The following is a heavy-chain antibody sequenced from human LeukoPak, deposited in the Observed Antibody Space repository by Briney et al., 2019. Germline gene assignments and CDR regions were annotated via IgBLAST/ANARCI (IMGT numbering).Heavy chain of an antibody. CDR1: GGSFSGYY. J-gene: IGHJ5*02. CDR3: ARGRRTGWFDH. Sequence: SETLSLTCAVYGGSFSGYYCTWIRQPPGKGLEWIGEINHSGSTNYNPSLKSRVTISVDTSKNQFSLKLSSVTAADTAVYYCARGRRTGWFDHWGQGTLVTVSS. V-gene: IGHV4-34*01. CDR2: INHSGST.